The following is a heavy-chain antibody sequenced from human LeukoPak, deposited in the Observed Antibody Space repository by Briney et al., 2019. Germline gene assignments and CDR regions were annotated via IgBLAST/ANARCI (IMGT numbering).Heavy chain of an antibody. V-gene: IGHV3-21*01. CDR2: ISSSSSYI. Sequence: GGSLRLSCAASGFTFSSYSMNWVRQAPGKGLEWVSSISSSSSYIYYADSVKGRFTISRDNAKNSLYLQMNSLRAEDTAVYYCARDLYLPLLPGIAAAGTVGGGQGTLVTVSS. D-gene: IGHD6-13*01. CDR1: GFTFSSYS. J-gene: IGHJ4*02. CDR3: ARDLYLPLLPGIAAAGTVG.